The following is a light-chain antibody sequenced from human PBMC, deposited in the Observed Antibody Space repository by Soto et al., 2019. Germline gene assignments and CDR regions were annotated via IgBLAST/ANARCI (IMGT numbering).Light chain of an antibody. CDR3: QHYGISPPWT. Sequence: DIVLTQSPGTLSLSPGERATLSCRASQSISGTYLAWYQQKPGRAPRILIYGASNRATGIPDRFSGSGAGTDFTLTISRLEPEDFAVYYCQHYGISPPWTFGQGTKVEIK. CDR1: QSISGTY. V-gene: IGKV3-20*01. J-gene: IGKJ1*01. CDR2: GAS.